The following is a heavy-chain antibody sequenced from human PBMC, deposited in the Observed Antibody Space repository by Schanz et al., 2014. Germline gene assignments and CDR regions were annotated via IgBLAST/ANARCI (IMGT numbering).Heavy chain of an antibody. Sequence: VQLVQSGAEVKKPGASVRVSCKASGYTFSTYAMSWVRQAPGKGLEWVSAISGSGGSTYYADSVKGRFTISRDNSKNTLYLQMNSLRAEDTAVYYCAKDPSHGDYDYYFDYWGQGTLVTVSS. J-gene: IGHJ4*02. CDR2: ISGSGGST. CDR3: AKDPSHGDYDYYFDY. CDR1: GYTFSTYA. D-gene: IGHD3-22*01. V-gene: IGHV3-23*04.